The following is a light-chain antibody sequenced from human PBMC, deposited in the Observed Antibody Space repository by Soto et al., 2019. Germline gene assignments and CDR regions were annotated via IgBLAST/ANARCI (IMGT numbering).Light chain of an antibody. Sequence: DIQMTQSPSTLSGSVGDRVTITCRASQTISSWLAWYQQKPGKAPKLLIYAASSLESGVPSRFSGSGSGTEFTLTISSLQPDDFATHYCQQYNSYSITFGQGTRLEIK. CDR3: QQYNSYSIT. CDR2: AAS. V-gene: IGKV1-5*01. J-gene: IGKJ5*01. CDR1: QTISSW.